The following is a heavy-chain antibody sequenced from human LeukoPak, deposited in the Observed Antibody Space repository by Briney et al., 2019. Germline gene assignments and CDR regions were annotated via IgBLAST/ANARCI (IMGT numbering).Heavy chain of an antibody. V-gene: IGHV4-59*08. Sequence: SETLSLTCTVSGGSISNYYWNWIRQRPGKGLEWVGHISYSGGTKYNPSPQSRLTILIDTSKNQFSLNLSSVTAADTAIYYCARRVIMSAAGVPDTWLDPWGQGILVTVSS. CDR3: ARRVIMSAAGVPDTWLDP. D-gene: IGHD2-8*01. CDR2: ISYSGGT. J-gene: IGHJ5*02. CDR1: GGSISNYY.